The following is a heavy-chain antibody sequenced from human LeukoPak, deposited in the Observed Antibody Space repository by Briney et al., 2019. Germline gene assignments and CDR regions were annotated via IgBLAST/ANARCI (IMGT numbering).Heavy chain of an antibody. J-gene: IGHJ5*02. CDR1: GFTFSSHE. V-gene: IGHV3-48*03. CDR2: ISCGGSTI. Sequence: GGSLRLSCAASGFTFSSHEMNWVRQPPGKGLEWVSYISCGGSTIYYADSVKGRFTVSRDNAKNSLYLQMNSLRAEDTALYYCARDVWFDPWGQGTLVTVSS. CDR3: ARDVWFDP.